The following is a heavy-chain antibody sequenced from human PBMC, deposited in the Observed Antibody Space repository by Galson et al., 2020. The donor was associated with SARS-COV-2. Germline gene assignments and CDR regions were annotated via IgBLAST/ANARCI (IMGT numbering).Heavy chain of an antibody. J-gene: IGHJ5*02. CDR3: ARGMYSSSWYGAHNWCDP. Sequence: SETLSLTCAVYGGSFSGYYWGWIRQPPGKGLEWIGEINHSGSTNYNPSLKSRVTISVDTSKNQFSLKLSSVTAADTAVYYCARGMYSSSWYGAHNWCDPWGQGTLVTVSS. CDR1: GGSFSGYY. D-gene: IGHD6-13*01. CDR2: INHSGST. V-gene: IGHV4-34*01.